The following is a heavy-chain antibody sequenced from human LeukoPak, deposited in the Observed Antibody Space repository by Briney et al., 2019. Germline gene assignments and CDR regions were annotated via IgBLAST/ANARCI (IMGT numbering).Heavy chain of an antibody. CDR2: IWYDGSNK. D-gene: IGHD3-3*01. V-gene: IGHV3-33*01. CDR3: AASYDCWSGSTSFDY. CDR1: GFTFSSYG. J-gene: IGHJ4*02. Sequence: GGSLRLSCAASGFTFSSYGMHWVRQAPGKGLEWVAVIWYDGSNKYYADSVKGRFTISRDNSKNTLYLQMNSLRAEDTAVYYCAASYDCWSGSTSFDYWGQGTLVTVSS.